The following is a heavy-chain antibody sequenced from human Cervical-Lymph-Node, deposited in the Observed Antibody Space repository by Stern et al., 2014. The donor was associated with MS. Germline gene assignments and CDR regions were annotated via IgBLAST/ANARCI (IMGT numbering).Heavy chain of an antibody. CDR3: ARESSGSWTFLYSGVDV. Sequence: QLVQSGAEVQKPGASVKVSCKASGYTFTDYHLPWVRQAPGQGLEWMGWINPNSGGKKYAQKFQGRVTMTRDTSITTAYMELSSLRSDDTAMYYCARESSGSWTFLYSGVDVWGQGTTVTVSS. CDR1: GYTFTDYH. J-gene: IGHJ6*02. CDR2: INPNSGGK. V-gene: IGHV1-2*02. D-gene: IGHD6-13*01.